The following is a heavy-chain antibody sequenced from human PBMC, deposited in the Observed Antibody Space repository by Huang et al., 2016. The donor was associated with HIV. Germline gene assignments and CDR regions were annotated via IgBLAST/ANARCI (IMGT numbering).Heavy chain of an antibody. J-gene: IGHJ5*02. Sequence: QVQLQESGPGLVKPSETLSLTCTVSGGSISSYYWSWIRQPPGEGLEWIGYMYYSGSTNYNPSLKSRVTISVDTSKNQFSLKLSSVTAADTAVYYCARSHSIHWGFNWFDPWGQGTLVTVSS. CDR2: MYYSGST. CDR1: GGSISSYY. D-gene: IGHD7-27*01. V-gene: IGHV4-59*01. CDR3: ARSHSIHWGFNWFDP.